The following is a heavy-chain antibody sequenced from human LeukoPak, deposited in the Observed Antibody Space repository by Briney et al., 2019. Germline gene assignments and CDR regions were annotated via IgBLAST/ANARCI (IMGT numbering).Heavy chain of an antibody. V-gene: IGHV4-34*01. CDR2: INHSGST. CDR1: GGSFSGYY. J-gene: IGHJ4*02. CDR3: AGQPYVWGSYRQFDY. Sequence: SETLSLTCAVYGGSFSGYYWSWIRQPPGKGLEWIGEINHSGSTNYSPSLKSRVTISVDTSKNQFSLKLSSVTAADTAVYYCAGQPYVWGSYRQFDYWGQGTLVTVSS. D-gene: IGHD3-16*02.